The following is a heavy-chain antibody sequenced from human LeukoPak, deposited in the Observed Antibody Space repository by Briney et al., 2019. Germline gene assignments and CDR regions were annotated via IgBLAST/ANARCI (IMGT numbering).Heavy chain of an antibody. Sequence: ASVKVSCKASGYTFTGYYMHWVRQAPGQGLEWMGWINPNSGGTNYAQKFQGRVTMTRDTSISTAYMELSRLRSDDTAVYYCARDVPYSNYPNWFDPWGQGTLVTVSS. V-gene: IGHV1-2*02. CDR1: GYTFTGYY. CDR3: ARDVPYSNYPNWFDP. CDR2: INPNSGGT. J-gene: IGHJ5*02. D-gene: IGHD4-11*01.